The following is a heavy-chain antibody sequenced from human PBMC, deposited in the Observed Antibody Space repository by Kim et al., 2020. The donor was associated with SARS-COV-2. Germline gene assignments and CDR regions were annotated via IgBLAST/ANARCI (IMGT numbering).Heavy chain of an antibody. Sequence: SETLSLTCTVSGGSITSNYWSWIRQSPGKGLEWIAYIYSSGTTSYNPSLQSRVTVSLDMSKSQLSLKLTSVTAADAAVYYCSGPYPYTSWCQGTLVTVSS. D-gene: IGHD2-2*02. CDR3: SGPYPYTS. V-gene: IGHV4-59*01. CDR2: IYSSGTT. J-gene: IGHJ5*02. CDR1: GGSITSNY.